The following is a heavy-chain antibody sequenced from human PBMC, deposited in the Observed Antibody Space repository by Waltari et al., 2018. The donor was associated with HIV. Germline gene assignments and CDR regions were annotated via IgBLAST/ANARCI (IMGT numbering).Heavy chain of an antibody. CDR1: GFSLSTSGVG. V-gene: IGHV2-5*02. Sequence: QITLKESGPTRVKPTQTLTLTCTFSGFSLSTSGVGVGWIRQPPGKALEWLALIYWDDDKRYSPSLKSRLTITKDTSKNQVVLTMTNMDPVDTATYYCAYERRDFGLPYYYYGMDVWGQGTTVTVSS. D-gene: IGHD3-16*01. CDR3: AYERRDFGLPYYYYGMDV. CDR2: IYWDDDK. J-gene: IGHJ6*02.